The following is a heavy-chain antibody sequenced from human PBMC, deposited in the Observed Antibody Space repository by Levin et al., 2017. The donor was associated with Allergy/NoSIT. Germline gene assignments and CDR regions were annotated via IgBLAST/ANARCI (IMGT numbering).Heavy chain of an antibody. Sequence: SETLSLTCAVYGGSFSGYYWSWIRQPPGKGLEWIGEINHSGSTNYNPSLKSRVTISVDTSKNQFSLKLSSVTAADTAVYYCARGVSVTMVRGVIITPAYYYMDVWGKGTTVTVSS. CDR1: GGSFSGYY. CDR2: INHSGST. J-gene: IGHJ6*03. CDR3: ARGVSVTMVRGVIITPAYYYMDV. V-gene: IGHV4-34*01. D-gene: IGHD3-10*01.